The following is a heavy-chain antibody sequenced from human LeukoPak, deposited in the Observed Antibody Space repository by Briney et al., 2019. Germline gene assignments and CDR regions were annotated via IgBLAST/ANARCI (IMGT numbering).Heavy chain of an antibody. Sequence: SETLSLTCTVSGGSISSGGYYWSWIRQHPAKGLEWIGNIYYSGSTYYNPSLKSRVTISVDTSKNQFSLKLSSVTAADTAVYYCEGIGERIFDYWGQGTLVTVSP. J-gene: IGHJ4*02. CDR2: IYYSGST. CDR1: GGSISSGGYY. V-gene: IGHV4-31*03. CDR3: EGIGERIFDY. D-gene: IGHD3-10*01.